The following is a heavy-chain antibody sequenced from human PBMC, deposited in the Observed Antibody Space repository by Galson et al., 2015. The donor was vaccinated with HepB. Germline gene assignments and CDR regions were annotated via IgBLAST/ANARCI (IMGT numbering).Heavy chain of an antibody. V-gene: IGHV4-39*01. CDR1: GGSISNRNYY. J-gene: IGHJ4*02. Sequence: ETLSLTCTVSGGSISNRNYYWGWIRQPPGKGLEWIANIYYNGITYYNPSLKSRVTISVETSRNQFSLRLRSVTAADTALYFCPRRKYSSPFDYWGQGALVTVSS. CDR2: IYYNGIT. CDR3: PRRKYSSPFDY. D-gene: IGHD6-19*01.